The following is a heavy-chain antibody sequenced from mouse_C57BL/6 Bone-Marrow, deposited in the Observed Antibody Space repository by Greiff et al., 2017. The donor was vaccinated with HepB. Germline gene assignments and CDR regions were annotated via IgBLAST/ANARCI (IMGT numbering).Heavy chain of an antibody. J-gene: IGHJ3*01. CDR2: IDPEDGDT. D-gene: IGHD1-1*01. Sequence: EVQLQQSGAELVRPGASVKLSCTASGFNIKDYYMHWVKQRPEQGLEWIGRIDPEDGDTEYAPKFQGKATMTADTSSNTAYLQLSSLTSEDTAVYYCTVYYGSSYWFAYWGQGTLVTVSA. CDR1: GFNIKDYY. V-gene: IGHV14-1*01. CDR3: TVYYGSSYWFAY.